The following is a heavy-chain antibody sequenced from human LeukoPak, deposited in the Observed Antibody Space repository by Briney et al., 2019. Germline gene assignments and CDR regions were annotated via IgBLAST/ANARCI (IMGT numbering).Heavy chain of an antibody. Sequence: PSETLSLTCTVSGGSISPYYWSWIRQTPGKGLEWIGYILYSGTTTNYNPSLKSRVTISVDTSRNQFSLKLSSVTAADTAVYYCARVGDWNDLVYWGQGTLVTVSS. CDR2: ILYSGTTT. CDR1: GGSISPYY. J-gene: IGHJ4*02. CDR3: ARVGDWNDLVY. V-gene: IGHV4-59*01. D-gene: IGHD1-1*01.